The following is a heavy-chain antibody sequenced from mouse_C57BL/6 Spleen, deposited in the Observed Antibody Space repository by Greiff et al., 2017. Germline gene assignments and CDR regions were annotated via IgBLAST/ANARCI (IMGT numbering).Heavy chain of an antibody. CDR2: ISSGSSTI. CDR1: GFTFSDYG. D-gene: IGHD2-3*01. Sequence: DVKLVESGGGLVKPGGSLKLSCAASGFTFSDYGMHWVRQAPEKGLEWVAYISSGSSTIYYADTVKGRFTISRDNAKNTLFLQMTSLRSEDTAMYYCARGGYSSYWYFEVWGTGTTVTVSS. CDR3: ARGGYSSYWYFEV. J-gene: IGHJ1*03. V-gene: IGHV5-17*01.